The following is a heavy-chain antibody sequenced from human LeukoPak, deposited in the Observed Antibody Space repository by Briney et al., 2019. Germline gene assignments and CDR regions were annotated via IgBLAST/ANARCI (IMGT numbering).Heavy chain of an antibody. CDR2: VFYNGRT. CDR1: GGSISDYY. CDR3: ARTLSRWDPFDY. D-gene: IGHD1-26*01. V-gene: IGHV4-59*01. Sequence: SETLSLTCSVSGGSISDYYYSWIRQSPGKGLEWIDYVFYNGRTNYNPSLESRATVSLDTSRNQFSLRLTSVTAADTAVYYCARTLSRWDPFDYWGQGTLVTVSS. J-gene: IGHJ4*02.